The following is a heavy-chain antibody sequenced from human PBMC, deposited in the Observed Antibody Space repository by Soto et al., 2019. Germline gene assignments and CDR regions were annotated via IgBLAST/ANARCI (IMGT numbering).Heavy chain of an antibody. J-gene: IGHJ6*02. CDR1: GGSINSDDSY. D-gene: IGHD5-12*01. V-gene: IGHV4-30-4*01. Sequence: QVQLQESGPGLVKPSQTLSLTCTVSGGSINSDDSYWSWLRQPPGRGLEWIGYIYDSETTYYNPSLKSPVTISVATSKNQVSLQPNSVTAAATAVYYCARDRQSEIVAMLASNGMDVWGQGTTVIVSS. CDR3: ARDRQSEIVAMLASNGMDV. CDR2: IYDSETT.